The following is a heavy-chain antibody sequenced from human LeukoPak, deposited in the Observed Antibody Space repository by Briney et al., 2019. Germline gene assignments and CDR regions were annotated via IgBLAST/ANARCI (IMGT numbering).Heavy chain of an antibody. CDR2: ISDSGISI. J-gene: IGHJ4*02. CDR1: GFTFSTYA. Sequence: GGSLRLSCAASGFTFSTYAMXWVRQAPGXGLEWISYISDSGISIYHADSVKGRFTISRDNSKNSLYLQMNSLRAEDTALYYCARVVGVTYFEYWGQGTLVTVSS. D-gene: IGHD3-16*01. CDR3: ARVVGVTYFEY. V-gene: IGHV3-23*01.